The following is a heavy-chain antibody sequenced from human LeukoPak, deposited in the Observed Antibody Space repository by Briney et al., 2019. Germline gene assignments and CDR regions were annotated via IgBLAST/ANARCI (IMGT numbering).Heavy chain of an antibody. J-gene: IGHJ5*02. D-gene: IGHD6-13*01. CDR3: ARAPYSSSWRNWFDP. CDR2: INHSGST. V-gene: IGHV4-30-2*01. CDR1: GGSISSGGYS. Sequence: SQTLSLTCAVSGGSISSGGYSWSWIRQPPGKGLEWIGEINHSGSTNYNPSLKSRVTISVDTSKNQFSLKLSSVTAADTAVYYCARAPYSSSWRNWFDPWGQGTLVTVSS.